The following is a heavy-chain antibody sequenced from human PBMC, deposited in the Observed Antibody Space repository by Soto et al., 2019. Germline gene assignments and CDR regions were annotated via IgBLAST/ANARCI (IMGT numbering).Heavy chain of an antibody. Sequence: QVHLVQSGTEVKKPGSSVKVSCKASGGTFSSSGFSWVRQAPGQGLEWMGMIVPSLDTTNYAQKFQARVTITADEVTSTAYMELRSLRSVDTAVYYCARWPQPRYTADPYAVDVWGQGTRVIVSS. CDR2: IVPSLDTT. D-gene: IGHD3-16*02. CDR3: ARWPQPRYTADPYAVDV. J-gene: IGHJ6*02. CDR1: GGTFSSSG. V-gene: IGHV1-69*11.